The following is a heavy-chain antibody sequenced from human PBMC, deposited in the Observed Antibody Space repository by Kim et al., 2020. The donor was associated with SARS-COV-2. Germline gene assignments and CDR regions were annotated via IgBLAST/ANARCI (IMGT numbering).Heavy chain of an antibody. J-gene: IGHJ3*02. V-gene: IGHV4-39*01. D-gene: IGHD3-16*01. Sequence: SCYNPPLKNRVHLSVDTSKNQFSLKRSSVTAADTAVYDCARRGQESAFDIWGQGTMVTVSS. CDR3: ARRGQESAFDI. CDR2: S.